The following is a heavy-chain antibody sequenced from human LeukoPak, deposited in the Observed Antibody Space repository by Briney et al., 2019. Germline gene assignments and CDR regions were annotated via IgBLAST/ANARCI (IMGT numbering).Heavy chain of an antibody. CDR1: GFTFSSYS. D-gene: IGHD3-10*01. Sequence: GGSLRLSCAASGFTFSSYSMNWVRQAPGKGLEWVSYISSSSSTIYYADSVKGRFTISRDNAKNSLYLQMNSLRAEDTAVYYCARYTYYYGDYWGQGTLVTVSS. CDR2: ISSSSSTI. V-gene: IGHV3-48*01. J-gene: IGHJ4*02. CDR3: ARYTYYYGDY.